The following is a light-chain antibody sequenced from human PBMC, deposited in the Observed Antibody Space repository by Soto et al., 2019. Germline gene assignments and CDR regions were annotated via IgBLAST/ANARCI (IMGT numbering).Light chain of an antibody. CDR3: QQRNSWPT. Sequence: WPATLSLSGGERAALYCRASQSVSSFLAWYQQKPGQAPRLLIYDASNRATGIPARFSGSGSGTDFTLPISSLEPEDFAVYSCQQRNSWPTFGGGTKVDIK. J-gene: IGKJ4*01. CDR1: QSVSSF. CDR2: DAS. V-gene: IGKV3-11*01.